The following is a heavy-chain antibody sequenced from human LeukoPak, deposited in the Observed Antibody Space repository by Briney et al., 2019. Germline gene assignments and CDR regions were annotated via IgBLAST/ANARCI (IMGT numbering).Heavy chain of an antibody. CDR3: ASLRRYYYGSGSYPYWYFDL. D-gene: IGHD3-10*01. Sequence: GGSLRLSCAASGFTFSSYWMHWVRQAPGKGLVWVSRINSDGSSTSYADSVKGRFTISRDNAKNTLYLQMNSLRAEDTAVYYCASLRRYYYGSGSYPYWYFDLWGRGTLVTVSS. J-gene: IGHJ2*01. V-gene: IGHV3-74*01. CDR1: GFTFSSYW. CDR2: INSDGSST.